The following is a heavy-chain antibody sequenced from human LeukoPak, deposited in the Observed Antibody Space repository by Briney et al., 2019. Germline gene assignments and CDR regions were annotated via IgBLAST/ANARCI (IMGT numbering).Heavy chain of an antibody. D-gene: IGHD2-2*01. CDR1: GFTFSGYA. J-gene: IGHJ4*02. CDR3: AKRIGSCNSISCLYLDS. Sequence: GGFLRLSCAASGFTFSGYAMSWVRQAPGKGLEWVSTISGSGGSSYYADSVKGRFTISRDNSKNTLYLQMNSLRAEDTAVYYCAKRIGSCNSISCLYLDSWGQGTLVTVSS. CDR2: ISGSGGSS. V-gene: IGHV3-23*01.